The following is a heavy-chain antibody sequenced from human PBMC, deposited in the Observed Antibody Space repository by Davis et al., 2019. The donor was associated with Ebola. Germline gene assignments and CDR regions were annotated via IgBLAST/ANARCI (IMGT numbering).Heavy chain of an antibody. J-gene: IGHJ3*02. CDR3: AKDGDSSQPPHAFDI. V-gene: IGHV3-23*01. D-gene: IGHD6-13*01. CDR1: GFTFSSYA. CDR2: ISGSGGST. Sequence: GESLKISCAASGFTFSSYAMSWVRQAPGKGLEWVSAISGSGGSTYYADSVKGRFTISRDNSKNTLYLQMNSLRAEDTAVYYCAKDGDSSQPPHAFDIWGQGTMVTVSS.